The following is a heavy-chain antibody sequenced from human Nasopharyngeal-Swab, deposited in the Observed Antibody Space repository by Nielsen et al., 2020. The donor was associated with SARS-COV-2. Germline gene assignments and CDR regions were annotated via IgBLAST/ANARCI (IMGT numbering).Heavy chain of an antibody. CDR1: GFTFSRYA. V-gene: IGHV3-23*01. Sequence: GGSLRLSCAASGFTFSRYAMTWVRQVPGKGLEWVATISDSDTGTYYADSVKGRFTISRDNSKNTLYLQMNSLRAEDTAVYYCARDLTGTGYYGMDVWGQGTTVTVSS. J-gene: IGHJ6*02. CDR2: ISDSDTGT. CDR3: ARDLTGTGYYGMDV. D-gene: IGHD1-7*01.